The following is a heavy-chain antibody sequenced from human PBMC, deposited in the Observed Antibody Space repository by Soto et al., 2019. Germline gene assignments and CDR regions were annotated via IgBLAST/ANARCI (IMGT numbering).Heavy chain of an antibody. J-gene: IGHJ4*02. Sequence: SETLSLTCAVYGGSFSGYYWSWIRQPPGKGLEWIGEINHSGRTNYNPSLKSRVTISVDTSKNQFSLKVSSVTAADTGMYYCARNGGSTWYYFDSWGQGTVVTVSS. D-gene: IGHD6-13*01. V-gene: IGHV4-34*01. CDR2: INHSGRT. CDR1: GGSFSGYY. CDR3: ARNGGSTWYYFDS.